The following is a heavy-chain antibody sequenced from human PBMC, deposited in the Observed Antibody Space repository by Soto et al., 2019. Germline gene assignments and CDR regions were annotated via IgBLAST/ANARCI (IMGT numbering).Heavy chain of an antibody. V-gene: IGHV3-33*01. CDR1: GFTFSTFG. J-gene: IGHJ4*02. CDR2: IWSDGKNR. Sequence: PGGSLRLSCAASGFTFSTFGMHWVRQAPGKGMEWLAVIWSDGKNRYNVDSVKGRFTISRDNSKNTVYLQMNSLRAEDTAVYYCARDSVRAAPDFDYWGQGTLVTVSS. D-gene: IGHD6-25*01. CDR3: ARDSVRAAPDFDY.